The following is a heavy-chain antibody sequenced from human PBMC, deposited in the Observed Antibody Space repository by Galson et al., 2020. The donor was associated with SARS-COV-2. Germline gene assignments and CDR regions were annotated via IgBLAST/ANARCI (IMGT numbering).Heavy chain of an antibody. Sequence: SETLSLTCAVYGGSFSGYYWSWIRQPPGKGLEWIGEINHSGSTNYNPSLKSRVTISVDTSKNQFSLKLSSVTAADTAVYYCARGVMVRGVIRVWFDPWGQGTLVTVSS. D-gene: IGHD3-10*01. V-gene: IGHV4-34*01. CDR1: GGSFSGYY. CDR2: INHSGST. J-gene: IGHJ5*02. CDR3: ARGVMVRGVIRVWFDP.